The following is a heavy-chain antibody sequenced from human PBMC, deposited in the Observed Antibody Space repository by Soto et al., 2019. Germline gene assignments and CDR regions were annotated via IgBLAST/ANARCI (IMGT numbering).Heavy chain of an antibody. CDR2: INHSGST. V-gene: IGHV4-34*01. Sequence: SETLSLTCAVYGGSFSGYYWSWIRQPPGKGLEWIGEINHSGSTNYNPSLKSRVTISVDTSKNQFSLNLGSVTAADTAVYYCARIGLNYYYYYGMDVWGQGTTVTVS. J-gene: IGHJ6*02. D-gene: IGHD6-19*01. CDR3: ARIGLNYYYYYGMDV. CDR1: GGSFSGYY.